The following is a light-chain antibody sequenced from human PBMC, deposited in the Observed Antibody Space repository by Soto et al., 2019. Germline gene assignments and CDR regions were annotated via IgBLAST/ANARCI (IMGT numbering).Light chain of an antibody. J-gene: IGLJ7*01. Sequence: QSVLTQPPSASGTPGQRVTISCSGSSSNIGTNSVNWYQQVPGTAPKVLIYSNNQRPSGVPDRFSGSKSGTSASLAISGLQSEDEADYYCAAWDDSLNGAVFGGGTQLTGL. CDR1: SSNIGTNS. CDR2: SNN. CDR3: AAWDDSLNGAV. V-gene: IGLV1-44*01.